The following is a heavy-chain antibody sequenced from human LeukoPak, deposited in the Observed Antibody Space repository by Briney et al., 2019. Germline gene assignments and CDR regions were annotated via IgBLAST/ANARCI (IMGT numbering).Heavy chain of an antibody. CDR1: GFTFSSYA. CDR3: ARLAGTFYYDSTVDY. CDR2: ISYDGSNK. D-gene: IGHD3-22*01. J-gene: IGHJ4*02. V-gene: IGHV3-30-3*01. Sequence: GGSLRLSCAASGFTFSSYAMHWVRQAPGKGLEWVAVISYDGSNKYHADSVKGRFTISRDNAKNSLYLQMDSLRAEDTAVYYCARLAGTFYYDSTVDYWGQGTLVTVSS.